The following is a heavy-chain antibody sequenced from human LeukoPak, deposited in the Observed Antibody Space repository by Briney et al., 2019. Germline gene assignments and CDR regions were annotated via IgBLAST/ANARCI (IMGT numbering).Heavy chain of an antibody. CDR1: GGSISSYY. D-gene: IGHD6-13*01. J-gene: IGHJ4*02. V-gene: IGHV4-59*01. CDR2: IYYSGST. Sequence: SETLSLTCTVYGGSISSYYWSWIRQPPGKGLEWIGYIYYSGSTNYNPSLKSRVTISVDTSKNQFSLKLSSVTAADTAVYYCATGIAAAGSDYWGQGTLVTVSS. CDR3: ATGIAAAGSDY.